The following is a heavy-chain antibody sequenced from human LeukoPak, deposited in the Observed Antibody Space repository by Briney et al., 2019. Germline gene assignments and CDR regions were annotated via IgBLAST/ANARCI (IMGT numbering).Heavy chain of an antibody. CDR2: IYYSGST. J-gene: IGHJ2*01. V-gene: IGHV4-30-4*08. Sequence: PSETLSLTCTVSGGSISSSSYYWGWIRQPPGKGLEWIGYIYYSGSTYYNPSLKSRVTISVDTSKNQFSLKLSSVTAADTAVYYCARTSSTSSRYFDLWGRGTLVTVSS. D-gene: IGHD2-2*01. CDR3: ARTSSTSSRYFDL. CDR1: GGSISSSSYY.